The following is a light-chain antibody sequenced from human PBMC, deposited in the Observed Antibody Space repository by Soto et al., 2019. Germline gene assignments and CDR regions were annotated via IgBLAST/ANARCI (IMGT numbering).Light chain of an antibody. Sequence: QSALTQPPSASGSPGQSVTISCTGTSSDVGGYNYVSWYQQHPGKAPKLMIYEVNKRPSGVPDRFSGSKSGNTASLTVSGLQAEDEADYYCSSYAGSLYVFGPGTKVTVL. J-gene: IGLJ1*01. CDR2: EVN. CDR1: SSDVGGYNY. V-gene: IGLV2-8*01. CDR3: SSYAGSLYV.